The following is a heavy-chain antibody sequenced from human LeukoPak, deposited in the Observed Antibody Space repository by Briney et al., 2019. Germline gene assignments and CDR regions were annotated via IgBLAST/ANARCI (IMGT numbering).Heavy chain of an antibody. Sequence: SETLSLTCTLAVGPISRSSYYCGWIRQPPGKWLEWIGSIYYSGSSYYNPSLKSRVTISVDTSKNQFSLKLSSVTAADTAVYYCARGPQYSSGWYPRYWGQGTLVTVSS. CDR2: IYYSGSS. V-gene: IGHV4-39*01. D-gene: IGHD6-19*01. CDR3: ARGPQYSSGWYPRY. J-gene: IGHJ4*02. CDR1: VGPISRSSYY.